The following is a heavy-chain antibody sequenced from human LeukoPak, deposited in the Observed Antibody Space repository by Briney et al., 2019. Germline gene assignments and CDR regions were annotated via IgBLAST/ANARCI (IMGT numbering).Heavy chain of an antibody. V-gene: IGHV3-30*18. Sequence: PGGSLRLSCAASGFTFSSYGMHWVRQAPGKGLEWVAVISYDGSNKYYADSVKGRFTISRDNSKNTLYLQMNSLRAEDTAVYYCAKGQSPTIIVASHPIDYWGQGTLVTVSS. J-gene: IGHJ4*02. CDR3: AKGQSPTIIVASHPIDY. CDR1: GFTFSSYG. CDR2: ISYDGSNK. D-gene: IGHD5-12*01.